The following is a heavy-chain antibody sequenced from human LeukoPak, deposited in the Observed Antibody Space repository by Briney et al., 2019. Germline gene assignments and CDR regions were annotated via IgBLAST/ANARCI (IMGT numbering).Heavy chain of an antibody. J-gene: IGHJ4*02. V-gene: IGHV1-18*01. Sequence: ASVKVSCKASGYTFTSYGISWVRQAPGQGLEWMGWISAYNGNTNYAQKLQGRVTMTTDTSTSTAYMELRSLRSDDTAVYYCARDPYCSSTSCYAWDFDYWGQGTLVTVSS. CDR1: GYTFTSYG. CDR3: ARDPYCSSTSCYAWDFDY. CDR2: ISAYNGNT. D-gene: IGHD2-2*01.